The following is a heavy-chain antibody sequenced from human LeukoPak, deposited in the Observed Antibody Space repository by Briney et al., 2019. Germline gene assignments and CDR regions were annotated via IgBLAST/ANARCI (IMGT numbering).Heavy chain of an antibody. CDR1: GYTFTSYY. D-gene: IGHD5-12*01. Sequence: ASVKVSRKASGYTFTSYYMHWVRQAPGQGLEWMGIINPSGGSTGYAQKFQGRVTMTRDTSTSTVYMELSSLRSEDTAVYYCARDSGRYSGYDSYFDYWGQGTLVTVSS. J-gene: IGHJ4*02. CDR3: ARDSGRYSGYDSYFDY. V-gene: IGHV1-46*01. CDR2: INPSGGST.